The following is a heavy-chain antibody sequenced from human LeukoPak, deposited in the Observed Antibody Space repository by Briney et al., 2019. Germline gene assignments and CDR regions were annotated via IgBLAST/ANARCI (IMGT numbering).Heavy chain of an antibody. D-gene: IGHD4-11*01. V-gene: IGHV1-58*02. J-gene: IGHJ4*02. Sequence: SVKLSCKASGFTFTSSDTQWVRQARGQRLEWIGWIVVGSGNTTYAHKLQERVTITRDMSTSTAYGELSSLRSEDTAVYYGAAIDYSSFLNYWGQGALVTVSS. CDR1: GFTFTSSD. CDR2: IVVGSGNT. CDR3: AAIDYSSFLNY.